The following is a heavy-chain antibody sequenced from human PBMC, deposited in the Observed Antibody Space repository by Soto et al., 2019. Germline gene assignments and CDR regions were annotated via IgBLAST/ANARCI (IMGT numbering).Heavy chain of an antibody. Sequence: GGSLRLSCAASGFTFSSYAMSWVRQAPGKGLEWVSLIGESGTPTYYADSVKGRFTISRDNSGNTLFLEMYSLRAEHTAVSYCARCLPGVCYSSLDVWGQGTPVTVSS. CDR1: GFTFSSYA. D-gene: IGHD2-21*01. J-gene: IGHJ6*02. CDR3: ARCLPGVCYSSLDV. V-gene: IGHV3-23*01. CDR2: IGESGTPT.